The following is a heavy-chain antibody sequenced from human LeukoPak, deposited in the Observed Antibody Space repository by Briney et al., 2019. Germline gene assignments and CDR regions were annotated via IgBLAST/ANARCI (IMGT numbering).Heavy chain of an antibody. CDR3: AGGKYDILTGYFRFDH. CDR1: GVSVSSGGYY. CDR2: VYYSGST. D-gene: IGHD3-9*01. J-gene: IGHJ4*02. Sequence: PSETLSLTCTVSGVSVSSGGYYWSWIRQHPEKGLESIGHVYYSGSTYYNPSLKSRITILKDASKHQFTLKLNSVTPTDTAVYFCAGGKYDILTGYFRFDHWGQGTLVTVSS. V-gene: IGHV4-31*03.